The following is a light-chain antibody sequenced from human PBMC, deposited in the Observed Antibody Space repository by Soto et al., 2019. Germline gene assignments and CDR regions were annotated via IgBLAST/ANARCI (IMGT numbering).Light chain of an antibody. Sequence: IQLTQSPSVLSASVGDTVTITCRASQALSNYLAWYQQKPGKAPDLLIYAASSLQSGVPSRFSGSGSGTGFTFTISSLQPEDFATYYCQQYESLPLTFGQGTRLEIK. V-gene: IGKV1-9*01. CDR1: QALSNY. J-gene: IGKJ5*01. CDR3: QQYESLPLT. CDR2: AAS.